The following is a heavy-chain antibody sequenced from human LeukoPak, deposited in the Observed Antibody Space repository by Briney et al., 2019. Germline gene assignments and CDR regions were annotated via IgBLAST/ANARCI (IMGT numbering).Heavy chain of an antibody. CDR2: IYHTGSN. D-gene: IGHD6-13*01. V-gene: IGHV4-59*02. CDR1: SGSVSSYY. Sequence: PSETLSLTCLVSSGSVSSYYWTWIRQPPGKGLEWIGYIYHTGSNNYSPSLKSRVTMYVDTSKNQLSLKLSSVYYCARARYTNSWYAVDIWGQGTMVTVSS. CDR3: SWYAVDI. J-gene: IGHJ3*02.